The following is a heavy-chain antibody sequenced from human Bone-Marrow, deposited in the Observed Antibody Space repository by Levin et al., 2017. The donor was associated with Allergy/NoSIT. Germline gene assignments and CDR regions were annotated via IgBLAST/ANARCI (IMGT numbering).Heavy chain of an antibody. D-gene: IGHD2-15*01. CDR1: GFTFDDYG. CDR2: LNWNGAAA. J-gene: IGHJ2*01. V-gene: IGHV3-20*04. Sequence: GGSLRLSCIASGFTFDDYGVAWVRPVPRKGLEWVSGLNWNGAAAGYADSVKGRFSISRDNAKKSVFLQMSSLRAEDTALYYCARRAAATVDWYFDLWGRGTLVAVSS. CDR3: ARRAAATVDWYFDL.